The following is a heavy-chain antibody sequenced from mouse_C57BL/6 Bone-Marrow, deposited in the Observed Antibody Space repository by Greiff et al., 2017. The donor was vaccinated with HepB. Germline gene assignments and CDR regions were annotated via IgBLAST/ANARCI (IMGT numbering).Heavy chain of an antibody. CDR3: ARVVYYYGGFFDV. J-gene: IGHJ1*03. CDR1: GFNIKNTY. D-gene: IGHD1-1*02. CDR2: IDPANGKT. V-gene: IGHV14-3*01. Sequence: VQLQQSVAELVRPGASVKFSCTASGFNIKNTYMPWVKQRPEQGLEWIGRIDPANGKTKYAPKFQGKTTITADTSSSTAYMLLSSLTSEDTAIYYGARVVYYYGGFFDVWGTGTAVTVSS.